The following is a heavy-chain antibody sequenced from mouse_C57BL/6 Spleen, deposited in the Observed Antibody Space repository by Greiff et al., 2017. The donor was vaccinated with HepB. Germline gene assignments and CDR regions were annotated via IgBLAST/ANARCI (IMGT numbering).Heavy chain of an antibody. J-gene: IGHJ4*01. CDR3: AMGKDMDY. Sequence: EVKLVESGGGLVKPGGSLKLSCVASGSTFSDYGMHWVRQAPEKGLEWVAYISSGSSTIYYADTVKGRITIARDNAKNTLFLQMTSLRSEGMAMYYRAMGKDMDYWGQGTSVTVSS. V-gene: IGHV5-17*01. D-gene: IGHD2-3*01. CDR2: ISSGSSTI. CDR1: GSTFSDYG.